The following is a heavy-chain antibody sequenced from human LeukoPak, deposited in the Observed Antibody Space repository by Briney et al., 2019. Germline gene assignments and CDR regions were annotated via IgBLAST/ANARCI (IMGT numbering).Heavy chain of an antibody. CDR3: ARHTNGYSYGPYYYMDV. J-gene: IGHJ6*03. CDR1: GYSFTSYW. V-gene: IGHV5-51*01. Sequence: GESLKISCKGSGYSFTSYWIGWVRQMPGKGLEWMGIIYPGDSDTRYSPSFQGQVTISADKSISTAYLQWSSLKASDTAMYYCARHTNGYSYGPYYYMDVWGKGTTVTVSS. D-gene: IGHD5-18*01. CDR2: IYPGDSDT.